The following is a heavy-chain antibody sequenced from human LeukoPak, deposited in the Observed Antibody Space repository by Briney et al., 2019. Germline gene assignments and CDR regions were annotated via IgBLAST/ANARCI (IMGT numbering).Heavy chain of an antibody. CDR3: ARGVNSGYFDY. CDR1: GGSISSYY. J-gene: IGHJ4*02. D-gene: IGHD1-26*01. V-gene: IGHV4-59*01. CDR2: IYYSGST. Sequence: SETLSLTCTVSGGSISSYYWSRIRQPPGKGLEWIGYIYYSGSTNYNPSLKSRVTISVDTSKNQFSLKLTSVTAADTAVYYCARGVNSGYFDYCGQGTLATVSS.